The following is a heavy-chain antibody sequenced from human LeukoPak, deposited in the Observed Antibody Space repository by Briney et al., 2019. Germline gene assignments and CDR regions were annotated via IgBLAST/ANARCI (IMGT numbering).Heavy chain of an antibody. V-gene: IGHV1-58*01. CDR2: IVVGSGVT. Sequence: GASVKVSCKASGFSLSASAVQWVRQARGQTLQWIGWIVVGSGVTGYSARFLERVSITSDTSTSTVYMEMSSLRSEDSAVYFCVPAPGWVPYTISDSWGLGTPVTVSS. J-gene: IGHJ5*01. CDR1: GFSLSASA. D-gene: IGHD3-16*01. CDR3: VPAPGWVPYTISDS.